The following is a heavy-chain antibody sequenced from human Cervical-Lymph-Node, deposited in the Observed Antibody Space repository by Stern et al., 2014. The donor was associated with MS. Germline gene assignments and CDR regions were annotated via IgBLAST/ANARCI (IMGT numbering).Heavy chain of an antibody. Sequence: EVQLVASGGGLVKPGGSLRLSCAASGFTFSSYTMTWVRQAPGKGLEWVSSISSTTTYIYYADSVKGRFTISRNDTKNSLYLQMNGLRAEDTAVYYCTRDLEYSSSLPFDFWGQGTLVTVSS. CDR1: GFTFSSYT. J-gene: IGHJ4*02. CDR2: ISSTTTYI. V-gene: IGHV3-21*01. CDR3: TRDLEYSSSLPFDF. D-gene: IGHD6-6*01.